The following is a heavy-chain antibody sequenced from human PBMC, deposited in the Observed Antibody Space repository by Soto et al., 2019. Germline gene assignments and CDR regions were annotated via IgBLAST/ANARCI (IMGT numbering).Heavy chain of an antibody. Sequence: GGSLRLSCAASGFTVSSNYMSWVRQAPGKGLEWVSVIYSGGSTYYADSVKGRFTISRDNSKNTLYLQMNSLSNEDTAVHYCAREVYYDFWSGFNTHPYYFDYWGQGTLVTVSS. CDR1: GFTVSSNY. J-gene: IGHJ4*02. CDR3: AREVYYDFWSGFNTHPYYFDY. V-gene: IGHV3-53*05. CDR2: IYSGGST. D-gene: IGHD3-3*01.